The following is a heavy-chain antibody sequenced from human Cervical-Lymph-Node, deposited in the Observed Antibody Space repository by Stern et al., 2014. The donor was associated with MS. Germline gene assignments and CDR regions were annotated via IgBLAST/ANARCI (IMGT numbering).Heavy chain of an antibody. J-gene: IGHJ5*02. V-gene: IGHV4-34*01. Sequence: QVQLQQWGAGLLKPSETLSLTCAVYGGSFSGYYWSWIRQPPGKGLEWIGEINHSGSTNYKPSLKSRVTISVDTSKNQFSLKLSSVTAADTAVYYCASRSTDPQNWFDPWGQGTLVTVSS. CDR1: GGSFSGYY. CDR2: INHSGST. D-gene: IGHD5/OR15-5a*01. CDR3: ASRSTDPQNWFDP.